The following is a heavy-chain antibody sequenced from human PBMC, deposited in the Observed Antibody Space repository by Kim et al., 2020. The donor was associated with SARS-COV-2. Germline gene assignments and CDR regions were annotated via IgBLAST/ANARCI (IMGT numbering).Heavy chain of an antibody. V-gene: IGHV3-23*01. CDR2: ISGGDAS. CDR3: AKQLWGQWLTPDS. J-gene: IGHJ4*02. D-gene: IGHD6-19*01. Sequence: GGSLRLSCAASGFTFSNHAMIWVRQAPGKGLEWVSAISGGDASYYADSVKGRFTISRDNSRNTLYLQMNNLRVEDTALYYCAKQLWGQWLTPDSWGQGTLVTVSS. CDR1: GFTFSNHA.